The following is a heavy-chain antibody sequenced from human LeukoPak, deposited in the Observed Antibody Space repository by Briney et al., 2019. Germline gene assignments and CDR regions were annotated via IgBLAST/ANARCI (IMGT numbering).Heavy chain of an antibody. CDR2: ISGSGGST. D-gene: IGHD6-19*01. CDR3: AKGVGSGWYREEYYYYGMDV. CDR1: GFTFSSYA. Sequence: PGGSLRLSCAASGFTFSSYAMSWVRQAPGKGLEWVSAISGSGGSTYYADSVKGRFTISRDNSKNTLYLQMNSLRAEDTAVYYCAKGVGSGWYREEYYYYGMDVWGQGTTVTVSS. V-gene: IGHV3-23*01. J-gene: IGHJ6*02.